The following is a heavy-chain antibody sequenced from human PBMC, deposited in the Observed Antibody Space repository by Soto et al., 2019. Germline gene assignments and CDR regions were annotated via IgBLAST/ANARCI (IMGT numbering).Heavy chain of an antibody. Sequence: QVQLQESGPGLVKPSQTLSLTCTVSGGSISSGDYYWSWIRQPPGKGLEWIGYIYYSGSTYYNPSLKSRVTLSVDTSQNQFSLKLSSVTAADTAVYYCARWFGSGYYYAPRDAFDIWGQGTMVTVSS. V-gene: IGHV4-30-4*01. CDR3: ARWFGSGYYYAPRDAFDI. CDR1: GGSISSGDYY. D-gene: IGHD3-22*01. J-gene: IGHJ3*02. CDR2: IYYSGST.